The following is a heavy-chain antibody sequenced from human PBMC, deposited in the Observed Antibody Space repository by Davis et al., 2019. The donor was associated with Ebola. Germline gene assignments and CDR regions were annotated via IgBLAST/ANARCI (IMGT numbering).Heavy chain of an antibody. CDR1: GGSIISSSSY. J-gene: IGHJ4*02. Sequence: SETLSLTCTVSGGSIISSSSYWGWIRQPPRKGLEWIGSIYYSGITYYNPSLKSRVTISVDTSKNQFSLKLRSVTAADTAVYYCARGPTRYYFDYWGQGTLVTVSS. CDR3: ARGPTRYYFDY. V-gene: IGHV4-39*01. CDR2: IYYSGIT. D-gene: IGHD2-2*01.